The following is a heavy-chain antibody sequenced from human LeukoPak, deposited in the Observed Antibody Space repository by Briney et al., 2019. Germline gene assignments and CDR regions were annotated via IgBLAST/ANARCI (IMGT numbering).Heavy chain of an antibody. D-gene: IGHD1-1*01. V-gene: IGHV4-61*08. CDR1: GGSISSGGYS. Sequence: SETLSLTCAVSGGSISSGGYSWSWIRQPPGKGLEWIGYIYYSGSTNYNPSLKSRVTISVDTSKNQFSLKLSSVTAADTAVYYCARHNWNLPFDYWGQGTLVTVSS. CDR2: IYYSGST. J-gene: IGHJ4*02. CDR3: ARHNWNLPFDY.